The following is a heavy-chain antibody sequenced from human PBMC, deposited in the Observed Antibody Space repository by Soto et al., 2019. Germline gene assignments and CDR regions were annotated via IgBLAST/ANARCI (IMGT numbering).Heavy chain of an antibody. CDR1: GFSFSNAW. Sequence: EVQLVESGGGLVKPGGSLRLSCAASGFSFSNAWMKWVRQAPGKGLEWVGRIKSEANGGTTDHAAAVKGRFIISRDDSTNMLFLQMDSLIPEDSAVYYCAYSRDSSARHVDFWGQGTLVTVSS. CDR2: IKSEANGGTT. D-gene: IGHD3-22*01. CDR3: AYSRDSSARHVDF. V-gene: IGHV3-15*07. J-gene: IGHJ4*02.